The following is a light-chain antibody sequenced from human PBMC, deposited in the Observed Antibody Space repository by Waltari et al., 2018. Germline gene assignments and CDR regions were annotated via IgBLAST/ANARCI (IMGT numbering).Light chain of an antibody. V-gene: IGLV2-14*01. J-gene: IGLJ3*02. CDR1: NSDIGAYKH. CDR3: TSFTSSATWV. Sequence: QSALTQPASVSGSPGQSITISCSGTNSDIGAYKHVSWYQQHPGKAPKLMIYEVSNRPSGVSNRFSGSKSGNTASLTISGLQADDESHYYCTSFTSSATWVFGGGTKVTVL. CDR2: EVS.